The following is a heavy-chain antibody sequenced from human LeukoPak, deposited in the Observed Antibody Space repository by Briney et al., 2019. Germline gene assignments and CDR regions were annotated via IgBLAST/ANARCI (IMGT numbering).Heavy chain of an antibody. D-gene: IGHD2-21*02. Sequence: PGGSLRLSCAASGFTFSSYWTHWVRQAPGKGLVWVSHINGDGSRISYADSVKGRFTISRDNAKNTLYLQMNSLRAEDTAVYYCARGGVTAGLDYWGQGTLVTVSS. CDR3: ARGGVTAGLDY. J-gene: IGHJ4*02. CDR2: INGDGSRI. CDR1: GFTFSSYW. V-gene: IGHV3-74*01.